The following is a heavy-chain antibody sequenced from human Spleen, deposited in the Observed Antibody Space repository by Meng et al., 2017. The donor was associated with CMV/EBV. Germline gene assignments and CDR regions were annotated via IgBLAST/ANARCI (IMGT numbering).Heavy chain of an antibody. CDR3: ARQGADGSTKFDH. J-gene: IGHJ4*02. D-gene: IGHD2-2*01. Sequence: GESLKISCAASGFIVGSGFMSWVRQTPGKGLEWVAVRYSGTTTDYADSVRGRFTIPRDDSKNTVYLQMNSLRSEDTAVYFCARQGADGSTKFDHWGQGTLVTVSS. CDR1: GFIVGSGF. CDR2: RYSGTTT. V-gene: IGHV3-66*02.